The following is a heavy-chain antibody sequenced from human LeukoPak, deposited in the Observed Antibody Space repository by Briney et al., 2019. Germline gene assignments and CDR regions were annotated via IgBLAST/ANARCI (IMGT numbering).Heavy chain of an antibody. J-gene: IGHJ4*02. V-gene: IGHV3-9*01. CDR3: AKGILGYCSSTSCYVWALLDY. CDR2: ISWNSGSI. Sequence: PGGSLRLSCAASGFTFDDYAMHWVRQAPGKGLEWVSGISWNSGSIGYADSVKGRFTISRDNAKNSLYLQMNSLRAEDTALYYCAKGILGYCSSTSCYVWALLDYWGQGTLVTVSS. CDR1: GFTFDDYA. D-gene: IGHD2-2*01.